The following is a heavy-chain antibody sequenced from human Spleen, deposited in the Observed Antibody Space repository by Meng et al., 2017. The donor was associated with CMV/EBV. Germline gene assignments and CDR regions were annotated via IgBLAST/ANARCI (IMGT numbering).Heavy chain of an antibody. D-gene: IGHD3-16*01. CDR3: VRGGGTLDY. CDR1: GFTFSSYW. V-gene: IGHV3-7*03. CDR2: IKEDGSEK. J-gene: IGHJ4*02. Sequence: GESLKISCAASGFTFSSYWMTWVRQAPGKGLEWVANIKEDGSEKYYVDSVKGRFTISRDNAKNSLYLQMNSLRADDTALYYCVRGGGTLDYWGQGTLVTVSS.